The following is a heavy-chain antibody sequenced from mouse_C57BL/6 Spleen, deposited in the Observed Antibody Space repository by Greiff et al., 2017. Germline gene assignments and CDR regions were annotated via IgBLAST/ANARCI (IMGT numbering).Heavy chain of an antibody. V-gene: IGHV1-81*01. CDR3: AGYEYYGWFGG. CDR1: GYTFTSYG. D-gene: IGHD1-1*01. J-gene: IGHJ3*01. CDR2: IYPRSGNT. Sequence: VQLQQSGAELARPGASVKLSCKASGYTFTSYGMSWVKQRTGQGLEWIGEIYPRSGNTYYNEKFKGKATLTADKSSSTAYMELRSLTSEDSAVYFRAGYEYYGWFGGWGQGTLVTVAA.